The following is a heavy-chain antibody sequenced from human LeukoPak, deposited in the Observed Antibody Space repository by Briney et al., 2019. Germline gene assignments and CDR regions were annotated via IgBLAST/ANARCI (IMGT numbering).Heavy chain of an antibody. J-gene: IGHJ4*02. CDR2: VSGRGAST. V-gene: IGHV3-23*01. D-gene: IGHD3-10*01. CDR1: GFTFSSYA. Sequence: GGSLRLSCAASGFTFSSYAMNWVRQAPGKGLEWVSGVSGRGASTNYADSVQGRFTISRDNSKNTLYLQMNSRRAEDTAAYYCARVWFGELFLDYWGQGTLVTVSS. CDR3: ARVWFGELFLDY.